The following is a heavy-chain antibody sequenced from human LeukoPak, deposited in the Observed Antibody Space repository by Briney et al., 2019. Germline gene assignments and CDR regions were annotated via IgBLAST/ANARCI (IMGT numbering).Heavy chain of an antibody. CDR2: IYYSGST. D-gene: IGHD1-1*01. Sequence: SETLSLTCTVSGGSISSSSYYWGWIRQPPGKGLEWIGSIYYSGSTYYNPSLKSRVTISVDTSKNQFSLKLSSVTAADTAVYYCARSLNDRLLSKHAFDIWGQGTMVTVSS. V-gene: IGHV4-39*01. CDR1: GGSISSSSYY. J-gene: IGHJ3*02. CDR3: ARSLNDRLLSKHAFDI.